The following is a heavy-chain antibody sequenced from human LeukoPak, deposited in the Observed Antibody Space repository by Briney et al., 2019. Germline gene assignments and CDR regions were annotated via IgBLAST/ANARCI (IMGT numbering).Heavy chain of an antibody. CDR1: GFTFTSYW. Sequence: GGSLRLSCAASGFTFTSYWMHWVRQAPGKGLVWVSRINTDGSSTSYADSVKGRFTVSRDNAKNTLYLQMNSLRAEDTAVYYCARDLATDIVATIPDYWGQGTLVTVSS. CDR2: INTDGSST. D-gene: IGHD5-12*01. V-gene: IGHV3-74*01. J-gene: IGHJ4*02. CDR3: ARDLATDIVATIPDY.